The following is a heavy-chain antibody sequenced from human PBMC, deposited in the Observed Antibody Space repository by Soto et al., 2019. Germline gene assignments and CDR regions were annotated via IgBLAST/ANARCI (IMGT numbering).Heavy chain of an antibody. CDR1: GGTFSSYA. V-gene: IGHV1-69*13. Sequence: GASVKVSCKASGGTFSSYAISWVRQAPGQGLEWMGGIIPIFGTANYAQKFQGRVTTTADESTSTAYMELSSLRSEDTAVYYCAIRLGSIAVAGENLFDAFDIWGQGTMVTVSS. J-gene: IGHJ3*02. D-gene: IGHD6-19*01. CDR3: AIRLGSIAVAGENLFDAFDI. CDR2: IIPIFGTA.